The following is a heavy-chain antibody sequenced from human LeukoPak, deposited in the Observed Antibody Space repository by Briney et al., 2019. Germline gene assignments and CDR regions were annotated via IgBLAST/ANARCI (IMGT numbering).Heavy chain of an antibody. D-gene: IGHD2-15*01. CDR2: IYPGDSDT. CDR1: GYTFSNFW. J-gene: IGHJ4*02. CDR3: ARARYCSGGSCYAEY. Sequence: GESLKISCKASGYTFSNFWIGWLRQVSGKGLEWMGIIYPGDSDTRYSPSFQGQVTISADKSISTAYLQWSSLKASDTAMYYCARARYCSGGSCYAEYWGQGTLVTVSS. V-gene: IGHV5-51*01.